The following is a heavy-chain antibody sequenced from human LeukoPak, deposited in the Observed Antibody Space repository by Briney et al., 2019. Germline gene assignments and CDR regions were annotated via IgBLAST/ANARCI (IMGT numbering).Heavy chain of an antibody. Sequence: GGSLSLSCAASGFTFRSYAMTWVRQAPGKGLDWVSSISGSGVSTYYADSVKGRFTISRDNSKNTLYLQMNSLRAEDTAVYYCAKLRGDGYNSFDYWGQGTLVTVSS. CDR1: GFTFRSYA. V-gene: IGHV3-23*01. J-gene: IGHJ4*02. CDR2: ISGSGVST. CDR3: AKLRGDGYNSFDY. D-gene: IGHD5-24*01.